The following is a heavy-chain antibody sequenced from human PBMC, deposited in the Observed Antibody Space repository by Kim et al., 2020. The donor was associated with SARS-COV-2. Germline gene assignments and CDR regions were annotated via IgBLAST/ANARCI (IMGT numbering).Heavy chain of an antibody. Sequence: SETLSLTCTVSGESINSGGSYWAWIRQHPEKGLEWIGYVYYTGSSHCNPSLKSRVIISVDTSKNQFSLKLTSVTAAVTAVYYCARHESYNSGNYAYGMDVWGQGTSVTVSS. CDR2: VYYTGSS. J-gene: IGHJ6*02. CDR1: GESINSGGSY. V-gene: IGHV4-31*03. D-gene: IGHD3-10*01. CDR3: ARHESYNSGNYAYGMDV.